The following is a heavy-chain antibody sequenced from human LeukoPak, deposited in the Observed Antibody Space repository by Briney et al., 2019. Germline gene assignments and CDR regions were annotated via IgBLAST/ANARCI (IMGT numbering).Heavy chain of an antibody. V-gene: IGHV3-21*01. CDR1: GFTFSSYS. J-gene: IGHJ4*02. CDR2: ISSSSSYI. Sequence: GWSLRLSCAASGFTFSSYSMNWVRQAPGKGLEWVSSISSSSSYIYYADSVKGRFTISRDNAKNSLYLQMNSLRAEDTAVYYCARGYCTNGVCFAFDYWGQGTLVTVSS. CDR3: ARGYCTNGVCFAFDY. D-gene: IGHD2-8*01.